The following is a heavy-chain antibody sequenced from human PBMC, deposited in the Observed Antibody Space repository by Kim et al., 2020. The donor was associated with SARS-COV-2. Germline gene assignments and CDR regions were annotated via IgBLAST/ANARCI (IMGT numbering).Heavy chain of an antibody. CDR3: ARIGYSSSSIDY. CDR2: IKQDGSQK. CDR1: GFTFSNYW. D-gene: IGHD6-6*01. V-gene: IGHV3-7*01. J-gene: IGHJ4*02. Sequence: GGSLRLSCAASGFTFSNYWMSWVRQAPGKGLEWLANIKQDGSQKYYMDSLKGRFTISRDNAKNSVYLQVNSLRDEDTAVFYCARIGYSSSSIDYWGQGTLVTVSS.